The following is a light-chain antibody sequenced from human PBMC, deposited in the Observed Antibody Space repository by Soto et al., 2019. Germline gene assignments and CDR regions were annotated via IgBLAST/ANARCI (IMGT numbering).Light chain of an antibody. V-gene: IGLV2-14*01. CDR2: DVS. CDR1: SSDVGGYNY. Sequence: QSALTQPASVSGSPGQSVTISCTGTSSDVGGYNYVSWYQQHTGKAPKLMIYDVSNRPTGVSNRFSGSKSGNTASLTISGLQTEDEADYYCSSYTSSITYVFGTGTKVTV. CDR3: SSYTSSITYV. J-gene: IGLJ1*01.